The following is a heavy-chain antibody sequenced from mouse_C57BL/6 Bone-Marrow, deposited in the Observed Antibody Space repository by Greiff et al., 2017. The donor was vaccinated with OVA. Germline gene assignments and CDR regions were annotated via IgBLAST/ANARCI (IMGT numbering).Heavy chain of an antibody. CDR2: ISYSGST. J-gene: IGHJ1*03. CDR3: ARDRGDYAWYFDV. CDR1: GYSITSGYD. V-gene: IGHV3-1*01. D-gene: IGHD2-4*01. Sequence: EVQRVESGPGMVKPSQSLSLTCTVTGYSITSGYDWHWIRHFPGNKLEWMGYISYSGSTNYNPSLKSRISITHDTSKNHFFLKLNSVTTEDTATYYCARDRGDYAWYFDVWGTGTTVTVSS.